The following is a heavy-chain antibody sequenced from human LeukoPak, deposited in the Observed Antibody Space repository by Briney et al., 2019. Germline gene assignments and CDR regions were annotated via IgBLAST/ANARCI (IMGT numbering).Heavy chain of an antibody. CDR3: AKVKVTMVRGVIYYFDY. CDR2: INGRGGST. J-gene: IGHJ4*02. D-gene: IGHD3-10*01. V-gene: IGHV3-23*01. Sequence: EGSLRLSCAASGFTFSSYAMNWVRQATGQGLEWVSAINGRGGSTDYAHSVQGRVTISRDNSINVVYLQMNSLRAEDTAVYYCAKVKVTMVRGVIYYFDYWGQGTLVTVSS. CDR1: GFTFSSYA.